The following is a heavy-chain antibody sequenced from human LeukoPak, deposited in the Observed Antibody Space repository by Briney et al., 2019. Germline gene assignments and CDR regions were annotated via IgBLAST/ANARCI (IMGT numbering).Heavy chain of an antibody. CDR1: GFTFSSYG. Sequence: GGSLRLSCAASGFTFSSYGMHSVRQAPGKGLEWVAFIRYDGSNKYYADSVKGRFTISRDNSKNTLYLQMNGLRAEDTAVYYCANDFLAARRGVMAWGQGTLVTVSS. J-gene: IGHJ5*02. CDR2: IRYDGSNK. D-gene: IGHD6-6*01. V-gene: IGHV3-30*02. CDR3: ANDFLAARRGVMA.